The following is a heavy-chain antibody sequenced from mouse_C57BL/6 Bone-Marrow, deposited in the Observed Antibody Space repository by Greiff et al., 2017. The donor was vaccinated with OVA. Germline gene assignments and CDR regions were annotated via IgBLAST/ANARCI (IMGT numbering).Heavy chain of an antibody. V-gene: IGHV14-4*01. J-gene: IGHJ2*01. CDR1: GFNIKDDY. CDR3: TPLGLRRRGY. D-gene: IGHD2-2*01. CDR2: IDPENGDT. Sequence: EVKLQESGAELVRPGASVKLSCTASGFNIKDDYMHWVKQRPEQGLEWIGWIDPENGDTEYASKFQGKATITADTSSNTAYLQLSSLTSEDTAVYYCTPLGLRRRGYWGQGTTLTVSS.